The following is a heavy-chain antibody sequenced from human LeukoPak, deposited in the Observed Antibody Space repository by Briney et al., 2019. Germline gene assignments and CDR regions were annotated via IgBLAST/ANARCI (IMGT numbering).Heavy chain of an antibody. CDR1: GFTFSSYG. D-gene: IGHD3-22*01. CDR3: AREIVVAPYYFDY. J-gene: IGHJ4*02. V-gene: IGHV3-33*01. CDR2: IWYDGSNK. Sequence: GRSLRLSCAASGFTFSSYGMHWVRQAPGKGLEWVAVIWYDGSNKYYVDSVKGRFTISRDNSKNTLYLQMNSLRAEDTAVYYCAREIVVAPYYFDYWGQGTLVTVSS.